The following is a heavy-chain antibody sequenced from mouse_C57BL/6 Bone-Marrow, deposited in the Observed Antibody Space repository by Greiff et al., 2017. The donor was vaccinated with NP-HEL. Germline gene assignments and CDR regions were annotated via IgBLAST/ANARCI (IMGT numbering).Heavy chain of an antibody. CDR1: GYTFTSYW. V-gene: IGHV1-59*01. CDR3: ARNDYASTCFAY. D-gene: IGHD1-1*01. J-gene: IGHJ3*01. Sequence: QVQLQQPGAELVRPGTSVKLSCKASGYTFTSYWMHWVKQRPGQGLEWIGVIDPSDSYTNYNQKFKGKATLTVDTSSSTAYMQLSSLTSEDSAVYYSARNDYASTCFAYWGQGTLVTVSA. CDR2: IDPSDSYT.